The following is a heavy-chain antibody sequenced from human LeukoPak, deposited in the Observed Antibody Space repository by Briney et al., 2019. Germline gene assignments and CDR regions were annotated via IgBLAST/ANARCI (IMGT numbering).Heavy chain of an antibody. Sequence: AASVKISCKASGYTFTSYYMHWVRQAPGQGLEWMGIINPRGGSTSYAQKFQGRVTMTRDTSTSTVYMELSSLRSEDTAVYYCARDWGQHIVVVTATWTFDYWGQGTLVTVSS. J-gene: IGHJ4*02. D-gene: IGHD2-21*02. CDR1: GYTFTSYY. V-gene: IGHV1-46*01. CDR2: INPRGGST. CDR3: ARDWGQHIVVVTATWTFDY.